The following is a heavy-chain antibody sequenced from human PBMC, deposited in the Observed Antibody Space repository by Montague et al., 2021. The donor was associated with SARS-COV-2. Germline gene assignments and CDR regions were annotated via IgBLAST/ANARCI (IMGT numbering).Heavy chain of an antibody. CDR2: IDPSDANT. Sequence: QSGAEVNTPGESLRISCKGSGYSFTTDWINWVRQMPGKGLEWIGKIDPSDANTYYSPSFQGHATISVDKSISTAYLQWSSLKASDTAMFYCATPDYWGQGTLVTVSS. CDR3: ATPDY. CDR1: GYSFTTDW. V-gene: IGHV5-10-1*01. J-gene: IGHJ4*02.